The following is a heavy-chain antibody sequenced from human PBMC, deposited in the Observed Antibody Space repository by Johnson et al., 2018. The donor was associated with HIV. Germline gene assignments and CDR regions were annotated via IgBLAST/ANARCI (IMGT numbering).Heavy chain of an antibody. CDR1: GFTFSSYA. CDR3: ARPHIVVVTAGYAFDI. Sequence: QVQLVESGGGLVQPGGSLRLSCAASGFTFSSYAMHWVRQAPGKGLEWVAVIYSGGSTSYADSVKGRFTISRDNSKNTLYLQMNSLRAEDTAVYYCARPHIVVVTAGYAFDIWGQGTMVIVSS. J-gene: IGHJ3*02. CDR2: IYSGGST. V-gene: IGHV3-NL1*01. D-gene: IGHD2-21*02.